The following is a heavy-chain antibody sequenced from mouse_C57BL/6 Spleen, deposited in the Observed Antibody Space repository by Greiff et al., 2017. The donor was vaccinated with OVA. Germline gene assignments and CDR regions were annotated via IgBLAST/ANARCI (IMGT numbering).Heavy chain of an antibody. CDR3: ARPTYSNYVWFAY. D-gene: IGHD2-5*01. J-gene: IGHJ3*01. CDR1: GFTFSSYT. V-gene: IGHV5-9*01. CDR2: ISGGGGNT. Sequence: EVQRVESGGGLVKPGGSLKLSCAASGFTFSSYTMSWVRQTPEKRLEWVATISGGGGNTYYPDSVKGRFTISRDNAKNTLYLQMSSLRSEDTALYYCARPTYSNYVWFAYWGQGTLVTVSA.